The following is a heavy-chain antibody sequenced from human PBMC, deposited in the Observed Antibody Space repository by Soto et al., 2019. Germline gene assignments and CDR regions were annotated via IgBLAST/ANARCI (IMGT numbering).Heavy chain of an antibody. CDR3: AKLGGSYGCPITY. Sequence: QVQLVESGGGVVQPGRSLRLSCAASGFTFSSYGMHWVRQAPGKGLEWVAVISYDGSNKYYADSVKGRFTISRDNSKNTLYLQMNNLSAEDTAVYYCAKLGGSYGCPITYWGQGTLVTVSS. J-gene: IGHJ4*02. CDR2: ISYDGSNK. CDR1: GFTFSSYG. D-gene: IGHD5-18*01. V-gene: IGHV3-30*18.